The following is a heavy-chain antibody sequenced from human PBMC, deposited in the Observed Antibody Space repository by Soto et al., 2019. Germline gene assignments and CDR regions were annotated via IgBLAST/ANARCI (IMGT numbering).Heavy chain of an antibody. Sequence: ASVKVSCKASGYTFTSYAMHWVRQAPGQRLEWMGWINVGNGNTKYSQKFQGRVTITRDTSAGTAYMELSSLRSEDTAVCYCARSIVVVTAADYWGQGTLVTVSS. J-gene: IGHJ4*02. V-gene: IGHV1-3*01. CDR3: ARSIVVVTAADY. CDR1: GYTFTSYA. CDR2: INVGNGNT. D-gene: IGHD2-21*02.